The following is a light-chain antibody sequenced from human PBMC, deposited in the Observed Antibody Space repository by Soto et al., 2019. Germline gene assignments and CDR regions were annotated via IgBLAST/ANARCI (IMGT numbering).Light chain of an antibody. CDR2: GTS. J-gene: IGKJ2*01. CDR1: QSVSSGY. CDR3: QQYGSSPYT. Sequence: EIVLTQSLGSLSLSPGDSVTLSCRASQSVSSGYLAWYQQKPGQPPKLLMYGTSYRATGIPDRFSGSGSGTDFTLSISRLEPEDFAVYYCQQYGSSPYTFGQGTKVEIK. V-gene: IGKV3-20*01.